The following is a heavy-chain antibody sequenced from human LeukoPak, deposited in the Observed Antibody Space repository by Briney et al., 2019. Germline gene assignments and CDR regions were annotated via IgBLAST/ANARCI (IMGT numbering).Heavy chain of an antibody. CDR3: ARDMITFGGVIAPPSFDY. CDR2: INHSGST. J-gene: IGHJ4*02. D-gene: IGHD3-16*02. V-gene: IGHV4-34*01. CDR1: GGSFSGYY. Sequence: SETLSLTCAVYGGSFSGYYWSWIRQPPGKGLEWIGEINHSGSTNYNPSLKSRVTISVDTSKNQFSLKLSSVTAADTAVYYCARDMITFGGVIAPPSFDYWGQGTLVTVSS.